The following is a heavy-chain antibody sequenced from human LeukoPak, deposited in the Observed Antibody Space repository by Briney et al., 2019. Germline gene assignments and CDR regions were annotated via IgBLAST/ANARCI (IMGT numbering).Heavy chain of an antibody. V-gene: IGHV3-7*01. CDR2: IKQDGSNK. CDR3: AREGRGGEAGTGRRIEGDY. Sequence: WGSLRLSCAVSGFSVSGYWLSWVRQAPGKGLEWMAKIKQDGSNKNYADSVKGRFTISRDTAENSSFMQLNSLRADDTAVYYCAREGRGGEAGTGRRIEGDYWGQGTLVAVPS. D-gene: IGHD2-8*02. J-gene: IGHJ4*02. CDR1: GFSVSGYW.